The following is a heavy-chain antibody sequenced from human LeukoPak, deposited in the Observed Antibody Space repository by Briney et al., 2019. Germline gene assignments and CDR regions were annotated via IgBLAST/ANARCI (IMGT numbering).Heavy chain of an antibody. Sequence: GGSLRLSCAASGFTFSSYAMHWVRQAPGKGLEWVAVISYDGSNKYYADSVKGRFTISRDNSKNTLYLQMNSLRAEDTAVYYCAKDWRRVVVVPAVPFDYWGQGTLVTVSS. CDR1: GFTFSSYA. D-gene: IGHD2-2*01. CDR3: AKDWRRVVVVPAVPFDY. CDR2: ISYDGSNK. J-gene: IGHJ4*02. V-gene: IGHV3-30-3*01.